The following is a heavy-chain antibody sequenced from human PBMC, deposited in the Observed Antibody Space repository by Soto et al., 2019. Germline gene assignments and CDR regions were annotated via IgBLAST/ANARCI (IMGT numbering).Heavy chain of an antibody. CDR1: GGSISSYY. CDR3: ARLPLTMVRGVINFDP. CDR2: IYYSGST. D-gene: IGHD3-10*01. Sequence: PSETLSLTCTVSGGSISSYYWGWIRQPPGKGLEWIGYIYYSGSTNYNPSLKSRVTISVDTSKNQFSLKLSSVTAADTAVYYCARLPLTMVRGVINFDPWGQGTLVTVS. J-gene: IGHJ5*02. V-gene: IGHV4-59*01.